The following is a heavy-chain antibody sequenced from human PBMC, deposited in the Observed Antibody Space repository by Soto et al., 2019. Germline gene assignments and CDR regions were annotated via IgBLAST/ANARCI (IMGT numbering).Heavy chain of an antibody. J-gene: IGHJ4*02. CDR1: GFTFSAYA. Sequence: EVHLLESGGDLVQPRGSLRLSCAASGFTFSAYAMAWVRQAPGKGLEWVSSISGGGDTTYYTDSVKGRFTISRDNSRNTVYLQMNDLGAEDTAVYYCAKDDVSMVRGILDYWGQGALVTVSS. CDR3: AKDDVSMVRGILDY. CDR2: ISGGGDTT. D-gene: IGHD3-10*01. V-gene: IGHV3-23*01.